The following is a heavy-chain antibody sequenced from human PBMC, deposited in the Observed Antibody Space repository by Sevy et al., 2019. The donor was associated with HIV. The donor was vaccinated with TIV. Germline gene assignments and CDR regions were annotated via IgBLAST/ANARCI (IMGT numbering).Heavy chain of an antibody. Sequence: GGSLRLSCAASGFSFSDAWMSWVRQTPGEGLEWVGRIKSRADGGTTDFAAPVKGRLTISRDDSRNTLYLQMNSLKTEDTAVYYCATLGDSSTSWYCYGMDVWGQGTTVTVSS. CDR2: IKSRADGGTT. J-gene: IGHJ6*02. D-gene: IGHD6-6*01. CDR3: ATLGDSSTSWYCYGMDV. V-gene: IGHV3-15*01. CDR1: GFSFSDAW.